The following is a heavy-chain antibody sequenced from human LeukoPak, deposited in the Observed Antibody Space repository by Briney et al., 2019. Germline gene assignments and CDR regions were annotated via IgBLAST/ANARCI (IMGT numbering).Heavy chain of an antibody. CDR3: ARVGGIAVAGQYGMDV. CDR1: GFTFSSYW. D-gene: IGHD6-19*01. CDR2: ISGSGGST. Sequence: GGSLRLSCAASGFTFSSYWMSWVRQAPGKGLEWVSAISGSGGSTYYADSVKGRFTISRDNSKNTLYLQMNSLRAEDTAVYYCARVGGIAVAGQYGMDVWGQGTTVTVSS. J-gene: IGHJ6*02. V-gene: IGHV3-23*01.